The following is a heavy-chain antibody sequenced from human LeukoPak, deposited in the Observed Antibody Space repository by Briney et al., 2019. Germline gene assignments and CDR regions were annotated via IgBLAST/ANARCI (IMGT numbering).Heavy chain of an antibody. CDR1: GGSISSYY. CDR2: IYYSGST. Sequence: SETLSLTCTVSGGSISSYYWSWIRQPPGKGLEWIGYIYYSGSTNYNPSLKSRVTISVDTSKNQFSLKLSSVTAADTAVYYCARVVTYYDFWSGYSNNWFDPWGQGTLVTVSS. V-gene: IGHV4-59*12. J-gene: IGHJ5*02. CDR3: ARVVTYYDFWSGYSNNWFDP. D-gene: IGHD3-3*01.